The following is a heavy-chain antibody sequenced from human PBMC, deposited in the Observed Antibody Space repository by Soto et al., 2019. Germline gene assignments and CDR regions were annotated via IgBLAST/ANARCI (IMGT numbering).Heavy chain of an antibody. Sequence: QVQLVESGGGVVQPGRSLRLSCAASGFTFSSYGMHWVRQAPGKGLEWVAVIWYDGSNKWYADSVKGRFTISRDNSKNTLYXXMTSLRAEDTAVYSCARDRGYSGYDSPRFYYGMDVWGQGTTVTVSS. D-gene: IGHD5-12*01. CDR3: ARDRGYSGYDSPRFYYGMDV. CDR1: GFTFSSYG. J-gene: IGHJ6*02. V-gene: IGHV3-33*01. CDR2: IWYDGSNK.